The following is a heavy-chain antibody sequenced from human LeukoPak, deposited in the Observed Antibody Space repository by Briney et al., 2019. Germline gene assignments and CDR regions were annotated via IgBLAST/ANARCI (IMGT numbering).Heavy chain of an antibody. J-gene: IGHJ4*02. CDR3: ARVLFRYGFMNYFDY. CDR2: INPSGGST. CDR1: GYTFTSYY. D-gene: IGHD2-21*01. V-gene: IGHV1-46*01. Sequence: ASVKLSCKASGYTFTSYYIHWVRQAPGQGLDWMGIINPSGGSTTYAQKFQGRVTMTRDTSTSTVYMELSSLRSEDTAVYYCARVLFRYGFMNYFDYWGQGTPVTVSS.